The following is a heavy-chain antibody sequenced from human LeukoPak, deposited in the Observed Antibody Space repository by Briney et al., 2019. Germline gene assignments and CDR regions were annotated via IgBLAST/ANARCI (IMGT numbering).Heavy chain of an antibody. Sequence: SETLSLTCTVSGGSISSSSYYWGWIRQPPGKGLEWIGSIYYSGSTYYNPSLKSRVTISVDTSKNQFSLNLSSVTAADTAVYYCVRVKAQQWLPDYWGQGTLVTVSS. CDR3: VRVKAQQWLPDY. CDR2: IYYSGST. D-gene: IGHD6-19*01. J-gene: IGHJ4*02. V-gene: IGHV4-39*07. CDR1: GGSISSSSYY.